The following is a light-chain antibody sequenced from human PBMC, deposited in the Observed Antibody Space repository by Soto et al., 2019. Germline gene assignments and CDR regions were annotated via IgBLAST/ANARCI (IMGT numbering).Light chain of an antibody. J-gene: IGKJ2*01. Sequence: DIQLTQSPSFLSASVGDRVTITCRASQGISTYLAWYQQKLGKAPKLLIYAASTLQSGVPSRFSGSGSGTEFTLTISSLQPEDFATYYCQQLNSYPNTFGQGTKLEIK. V-gene: IGKV1-9*01. CDR3: QQLNSYPNT. CDR2: AAS. CDR1: QGISTY.